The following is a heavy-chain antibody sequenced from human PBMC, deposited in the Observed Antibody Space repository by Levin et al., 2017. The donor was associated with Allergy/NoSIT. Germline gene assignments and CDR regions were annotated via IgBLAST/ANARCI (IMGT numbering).Heavy chain of an antibody. CDR2: FDPKNGEV. V-gene: IGHV1-24*01. D-gene: IGHD2-15*01. J-gene: IGHJ6*03. Sequence: GESLKISCKLSGYTLTELSIHWVRQAPGKGLEWMGGFDPKNGEVVYAQKVQDRVTMTKDTSTKTVYMELRSLRSGDTAVYYCAANGCSGGSCYSPRRYYYYMDVWGEGTPVTVSS. CDR3: AANGCSGGSCYSPRRYYYYMDV. CDR1: GYTLTELS.